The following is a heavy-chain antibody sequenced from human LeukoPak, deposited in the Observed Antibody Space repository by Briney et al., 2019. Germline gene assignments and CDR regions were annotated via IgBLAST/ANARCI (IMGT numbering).Heavy chain of an antibody. D-gene: IGHD3-3*01. CDR1: GGTFSSYA. Sequence: SVKVSCKASGGTFSSYAISWVRQAPGQGLEWMRGIIPIFGTANYAQKFQGRVTITADESTSTAYMELSSLRSEDTAVYYCAGTYYDFWSGYSHYYYYMDVWGKGTTVTVSS. J-gene: IGHJ6*03. V-gene: IGHV1-69*01. CDR3: AGTYYDFWSGYSHYYYYMDV. CDR2: IIPIFGTA.